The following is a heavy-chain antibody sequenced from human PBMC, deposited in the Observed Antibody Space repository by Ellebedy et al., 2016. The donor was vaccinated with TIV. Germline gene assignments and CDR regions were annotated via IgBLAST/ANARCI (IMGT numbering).Heavy chain of an antibody. CDR2: IYTSGST. Sequence: MPSETLPLTCTVSGGSISSYYWSWVRQPAGKGLEWIGRIYTSGSTNYNPSLKSRVTMSVDTSKNQFSLRLTSVTAADTAVYYCARGPGSGTPLDYWGQGALVTVSS. CDR1: GGSISSYY. D-gene: IGHD1-26*01. V-gene: IGHV4-4*07. J-gene: IGHJ4*02. CDR3: ARGPGSGTPLDY.